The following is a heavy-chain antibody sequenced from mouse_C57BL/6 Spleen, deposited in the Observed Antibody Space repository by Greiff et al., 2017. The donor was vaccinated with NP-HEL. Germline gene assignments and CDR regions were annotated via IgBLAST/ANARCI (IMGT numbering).Heavy chain of an antibody. CDR2: IRNKANNHAT. J-gene: IGHJ1*03. D-gene: IGHD1-1*01. CDR3: TRPGSSYDWYFDV. CDR1: GFTFSDAW. V-gene: IGHV6-6*01. Sequence: EVKVEESGGGLVQPGGSMKLSCAASGFTFSDAWMDWVRQSPEKGLEWVAEIRNKANNHATYYAESVKGRFTISRDDSKSSVYLQMNSLRAEDTGIYYCTRPGSSYDWYFDVWGTGTTVTVSS.